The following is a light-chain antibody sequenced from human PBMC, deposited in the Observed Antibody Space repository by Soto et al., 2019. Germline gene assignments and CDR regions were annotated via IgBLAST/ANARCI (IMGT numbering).Light chain of an antibody. Sequence: PGETATLSCRTSQSLSNTYISWYQQKPGQAPRLLIYGASTRATGIPARFSGSGSGTDFTLTISSLQPEDFALYYCQQGFDLPLNFGGGNKVEIK. CDR3: QQGFDLPLN. V-gene: IGKV3D-7*01. CDR1: QSLSNTY. CDR2: GAS. J-gene: IGKJ4*01.